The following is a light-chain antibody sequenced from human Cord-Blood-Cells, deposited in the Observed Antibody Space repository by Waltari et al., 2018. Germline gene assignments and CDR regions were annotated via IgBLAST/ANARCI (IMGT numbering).Light chain of an antibody. V-gene: IGKV4-1*01. CDR3: QQYYSTHT. CDR2: WAS. J-gene: IGKJ2*01. CDR1: QSVLYSSNNKNY. Sequence: DIVMTQSPDSLAVSLGERATINCKSSQSVLYSSNNKNYLAWYQQKQGQPPKLLIYWASTRESGVPDRFSGSGSGTDFILTISSLQAEDVAVYYCQQYYSTHTFGQGTKLEIK.